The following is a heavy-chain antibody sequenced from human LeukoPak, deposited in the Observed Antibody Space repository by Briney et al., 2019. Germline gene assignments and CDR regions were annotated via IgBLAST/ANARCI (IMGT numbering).Heavy chain of an antibody. V-gene: IGHV1-2*06. Sequence: APVKVSCKASGYTFTGYYMHWVRQAPGQGLEWMGRINPNSGGTNYAQKFQGRVTMTRDTSISTAYMELSRLRSDDTAVYYCGREQSIAVVGIDYWGQGTLVTVSS. J-gene: IGHJ4*02. D-gene: IGHD6-19*01. CDR3: GREQSIAVVGIDY. CDR2: INPNSGGT. CDR1: GYTFTGYY.